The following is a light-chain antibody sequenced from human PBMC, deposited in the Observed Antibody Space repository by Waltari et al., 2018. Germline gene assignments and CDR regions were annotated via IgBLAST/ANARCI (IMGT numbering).Light chain of an antibody. CDR1: QDIENF. CDR2: DAS. Sequence: DIQMTQSPSPLSTSVGDRVTITCQASQDIENFVNCYQQKPGKAPKLLIYDASNLATGVPSRFSGSGSGTDFTFTIASLQPEDIATYFCQQYQNLPSFGPGTKVDLK. J-gene: IGKJ3*01. V-gene: IGKV1-33*01. CDR3: QQYQNLPS.